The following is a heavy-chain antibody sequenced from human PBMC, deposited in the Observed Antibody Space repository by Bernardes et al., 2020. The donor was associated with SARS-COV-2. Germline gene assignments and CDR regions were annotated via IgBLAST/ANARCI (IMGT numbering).Heavy chain of an antibody. D-gene: IGHD3-9*01. CDR3: ARDTSRFTASMDFES. V-gene: IGHV3-11*05. Sequence: LEWISYISGETGYTNYAGSVKGQFTISRDNARNSLYLQMTNLRADDTATYFCARDTSRFTASMDFESWGQGTLVTVSS. J-gene: IGHJ4*02. CDR2: ISGETGYT.